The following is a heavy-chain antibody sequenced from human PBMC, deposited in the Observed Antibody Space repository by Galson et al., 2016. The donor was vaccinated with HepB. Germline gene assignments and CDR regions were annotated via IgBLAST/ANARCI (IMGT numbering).Heavy chain of an antibody. CDR1: AFAFSDYY. CDR3: ANLPGRTSLYSPLDY. CDR2: ISSSSSYT. J-gene: IGHJ4*02. V-gene: IGHV3-11*03. Sequence: SLRLSCAASAFAFSDYYMSWIRQAPGKGLEWVSYISSSSSYTNYADSVKGRFTISRDNAKNSLYLQMNSLRAEDTAIYYCANLPGRTSLYSPLDYWGQGTLVTVSS. D-gene: IGHD2-21*01.